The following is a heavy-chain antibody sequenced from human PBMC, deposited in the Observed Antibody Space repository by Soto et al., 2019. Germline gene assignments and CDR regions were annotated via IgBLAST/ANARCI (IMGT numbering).Heavy chain of an antibody. CDR3: ASDPYYYASEY. D-gene: IGHD3-10*01. CDR2: ISGNGDTI. J-gene: IGHJ4*02. V-gene: IGHV3-11*01. Sequence: PGGSLRLSCGASGFAFSDSYMTWIRQAPGKGLEWISYISGNGDTIYYADSVKGRFTVSRDNAKNSLYLQMNSLRAEDTAVYYCASDPYYYASEYWGQGTLVTVSS. CDR1: GFAFSDSY.